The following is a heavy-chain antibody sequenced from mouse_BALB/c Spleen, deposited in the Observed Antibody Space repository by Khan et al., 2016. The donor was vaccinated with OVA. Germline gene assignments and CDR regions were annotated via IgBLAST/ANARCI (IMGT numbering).Heavy chain of an antibody. Sequence: QVQLKQSGPGLVAPSQSLSITCTVSGFSLTDYGVNWVRQPPGQGLEWLGMIWGDGSTDYNSALKSRLSISKDNSKSQVFLKINRLQTDDTARYYCARAYYGNYREAMDYWGQGTSVTVSS. V-gene: IGHV2-6-7*01. CDR1: GFSLTDYG. CDR2: IWGDGST. J-gene: IGHJ4*01. CDR3: ARAYYGNYREAMDY. D-gene: IGHD2-10*01.